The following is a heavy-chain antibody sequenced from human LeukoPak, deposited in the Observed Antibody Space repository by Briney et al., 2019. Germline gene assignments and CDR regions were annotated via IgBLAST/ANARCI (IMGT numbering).Heavy chain of an antibody. J-gene: IGHJ6*02. V-gene: IGHV4-59*01. CDR3: AKTHYEYDMDV. D-gene: IGHD4-23*01. CDR2: IYYSGST. CDR1: GGSISSYY. Sequence: SETLSLTCTVSGGSISSYYWSWIRQPPGKGLGWIGYIYYSGSTNYNPSLKSRVTISVDTSKNQFSLKLSSVTAADTAVYYCAKTHYEYDMDVWGQGTTVTVSS.